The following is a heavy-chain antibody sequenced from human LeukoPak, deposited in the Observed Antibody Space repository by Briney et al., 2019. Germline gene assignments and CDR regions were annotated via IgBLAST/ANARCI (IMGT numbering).Heavy chain of an antibody. Sequence: PGGSLRLSCVASQFTFKNYWMHWVRQAPGRGLVWLSYISPDGSSTTYADSVRGRFIISRDNAKNTLYLQMNSLRADDTAVYFCATAWSFWGQGTLVTVSS. CDR3: ATAWSF. J-gene: IGHJ4*02. V-gene: IGHV3-74*03. CDR2: ISPDGSST. D-gene: IGHD2-21*02. CDR1: QFTFKNYW.